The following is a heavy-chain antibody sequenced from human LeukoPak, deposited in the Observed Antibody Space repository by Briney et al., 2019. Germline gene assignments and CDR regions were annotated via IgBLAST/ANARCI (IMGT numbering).Heavy chain of an antibody. CDR2: IYSGGST. J-gene: IGHJ6*03. V-gene: IGHV3-66*01. D-gene: IGHD5-24*01. CDR1: EFSVGSNY. CDR3: ARAEMANSWDYMDV. Sequence: GGSLRLSCAASEFSVGSNYMTWVRQAPGKGLEWVSLIYSGGSTYYADSVKGRFTISRDNAKNSLYLQMNSLRAEDTAVYYCARAEMANSWDYMDVWGKGTTVTVSS.